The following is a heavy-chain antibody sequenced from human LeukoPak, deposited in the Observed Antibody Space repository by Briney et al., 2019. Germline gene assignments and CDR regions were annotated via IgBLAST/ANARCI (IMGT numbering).Heavy chain of an antibody. Sequence: KTGGSLRLSCAASGFTFSNAWMSWVRQAPGKGLEWVGRIKSKTDGGTTDYAAPVKGRFTISRDDSKNTLYLQMNSLKTEDTAVYYCTTASIGGSYYYYYYMDVWGKGTTVTVSS. D-gene: IGHD1-26*01. J-gene: IGHJ6*03. V-gene: IGHV3-15*01. CDR1: GFTFSNAW. CDR3: TTASIGGSYYYYYYMDV. CDR2: IKSKTDGGTT.